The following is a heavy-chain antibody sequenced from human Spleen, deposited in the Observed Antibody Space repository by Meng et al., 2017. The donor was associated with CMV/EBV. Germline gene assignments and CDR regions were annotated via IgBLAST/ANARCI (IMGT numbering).Heavy chain of an antibody. CDR1: GGSNSSYY. J-gene: IGHJ4*02. D-gene: IGHD4-23*01. Sequence: TVSGGSNSSYYWSWIRQPPGKGLEWIGYIYYSGSTNYNPSLKSRVTISLDTSSNQFSLKLSSVTAADTAIYYCAGDKHDYGGNSVDYWGQGTLVTVSS. CDR3: AGDKHDYGGNSVDY. V-gene: IGHV4-59*01. CDR2: IYYSGST.